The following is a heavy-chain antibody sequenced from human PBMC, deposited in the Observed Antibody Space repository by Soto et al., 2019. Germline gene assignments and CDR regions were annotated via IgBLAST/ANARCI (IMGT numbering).Heavy chain of an antibody. CDR2: IYHSGST. CDR1: GYSISSGYY. J-gene: IGHJ4*02. CDR3: ARVGDFWSGYYASSFDY. V-gene: IGHV4-38-2*01. D-gene: IGHD3-3*01. Sequence: PSETLSLTCAVSGYSISSGYYWGWIRQPPGKGLEWIGSIYHSGSTYYNPSLKSRVTISVDTSKNQFSLKLSSVTAADTAVYYCARVGDFWSGYYASSFDYWGQGTLVTVSS.